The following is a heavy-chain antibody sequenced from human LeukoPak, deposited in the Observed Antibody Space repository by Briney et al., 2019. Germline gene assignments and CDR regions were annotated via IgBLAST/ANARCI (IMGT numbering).Heavy chain of an antibody. D-gene: IGHD3-9*01. J-gene: IGHJ4*02. CDR3: ARGGKYYDILTGPRGLYYFDY. CDR2: INHSGST. V-gene: IGHV4-34*01. Sequence: SETLSLTCAVCGGSFSGYYWSWIRQPPGKGLEWIGEINHSGSTNYNPSLKSRVTISVDTSKNQFSLKLSSVTAADTAVYYCARGGKYYDILTGPRGLYYFDYWGQGTLVTVSS. CDR1: GGSFSGYY.